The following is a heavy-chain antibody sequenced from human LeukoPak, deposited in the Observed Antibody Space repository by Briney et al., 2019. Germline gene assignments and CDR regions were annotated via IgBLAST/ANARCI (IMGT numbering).Heavy chain of an antibody. CDR1: GYTFTSYA. CDR3: ASDQYSSGWYGGFDY. J-gene: IGHJ4*02. Sequence: ASVKVSCKASGYTFTSYAMNWVRQAPGRGLEWMGWINTNTGNPTYAQGFTGRFVFSLDTSVSTAYLQIGSLKAEDTAVYYCASDQYSSGWYGGFDYWGQGTLVTVSS. V-gene: IGHV7-4-1*01. CDR2: INTNTGNP. D-gene: IGHD6-19*01.